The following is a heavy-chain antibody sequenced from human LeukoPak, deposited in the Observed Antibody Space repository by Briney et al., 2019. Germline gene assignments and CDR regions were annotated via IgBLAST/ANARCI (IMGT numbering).Heavy chain of an antibody. V-gene: IGHV4-61*02. CDR1: GGSINNGNHF. D-gene: IGHD1-14*01. J-gene: IGHJ5*02. CDR2: IFTSGST. CDR3: ARVTFVAPDPYH. Sequence: SETLSLTCTVSGGSINNGNHFWTWIRQPAGKGLEWIGRIFTSGSTNYNPSLKSRLTMSIDTSKNQFSLKLSSVTAADTAMYYCARVTFVAPDPYHWGQGTLVTVSS.